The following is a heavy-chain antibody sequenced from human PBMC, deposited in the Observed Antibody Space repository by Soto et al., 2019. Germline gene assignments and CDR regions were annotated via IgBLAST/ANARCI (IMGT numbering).Heavy chain of an antibody. CDR1: GGTFSNYG. Sequence: QVQLVQSGAEVKKPGSSVKVSCKSSGGTFSNYGFSWVRQAPGQGLECMGVIVPIFGAEHPQKFQGRVTITADESTNTVYRERRGLRSEDTAVYYCARGGSDYEGSVYYKGHVWGQGTTVTVSS. CDR3: ARGGSDYEGSVYYKGHV. V-gene: IGHV1-69*12. D-gene: IGHD3-22*01. J-gene: IGHJ6*02. CDR2: IVPIFGA.